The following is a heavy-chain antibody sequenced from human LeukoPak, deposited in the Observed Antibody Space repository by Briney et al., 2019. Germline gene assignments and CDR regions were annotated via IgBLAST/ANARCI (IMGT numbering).Heavy chain of an antibody. CDR2: INPNSGGT. CDR1: GYTFTGYY. J-gene: IGHJ6*03. Sequence: GASVKVSCKASGYTFTGYYMHWVRQAPGQGLEWMGWINPNSGGTNYAQKFQGRVAMTRDTSISTAYMELSRLRSDDTAVYYCARGRRYYYYYYMDVWGKGTTVTVSS. CDR3: ARGRRYYYYYYMDV. V-gene: IGHV1-2*02.